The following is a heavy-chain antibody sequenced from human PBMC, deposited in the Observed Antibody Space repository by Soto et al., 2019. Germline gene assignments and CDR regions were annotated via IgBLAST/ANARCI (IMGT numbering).Heavy chain of an antibody. D-gene: IGHD6-6*01. CDR1: GGSFSGYY. CDR2: INHSGST. Sequence: SETLSLTCAVYGGSFSGYYWSWIRQPPGKGLEWIGEINHSGSTNYNPSLKSRVTISVDTSKNQFSLKLSSVTAADTAVYYCARGPTSIAARWYYYYYGMDVWGQGTTVTVSS. CDR3: ARGPTSIAARWYYYYYGMDV. J-gene: IGHJ6*02. V-gene: IGHV4-34*01.